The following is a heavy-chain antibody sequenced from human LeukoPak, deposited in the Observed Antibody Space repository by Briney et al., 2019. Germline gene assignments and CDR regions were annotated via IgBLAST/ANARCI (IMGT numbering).Heavy chain of an antibody. CDR1: GGSISSYY. J-gene: IGHJ4*02. D-gene: IGHD6-13*01. CDR3: ARGRDSSSWYFLY. Sequence: PSETLSLTCTVSGGSISSYYWSWIRQPPGEGLEWIGYIYYSGSTNYNPSLKSRVTISVDTSKNQFSLKLSSVTAADTAVYYCARGRDSSSWYFLYWGQGTLVTVSS. CDR2: IYYSGST. V-gene: IGHV4-59*01.